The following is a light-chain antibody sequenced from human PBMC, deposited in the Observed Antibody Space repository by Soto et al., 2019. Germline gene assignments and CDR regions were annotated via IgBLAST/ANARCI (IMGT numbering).Light chain of an antibody. CDR1: QSVLYRSKNKNC. CDR3: QQYYSSHST. J-gene: IGKJ5*01. Sequence: DIVMTQSPDSLAVSLGERATINCKSSQSVLYRSKNKNCLAWYQQKPGQPPKLLIYWASTRESGVSDRFSDSGYGTDFALTISSLQAADVAVDYCQQYYSSHSTFGQGTRLEIK. CDR2: WAS. V-gene: IGKV4-1*01.